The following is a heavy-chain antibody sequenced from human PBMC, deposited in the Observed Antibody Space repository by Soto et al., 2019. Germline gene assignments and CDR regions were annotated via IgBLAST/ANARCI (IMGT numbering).Heavy chain of an antibody. Sequence: ASVKVSCKASGYTFTSYYMRWVRQAPGQGLEWMGIINPSGGSTSYAQKFQGRVTMTRDTSTSTVYMELSSLRSEDTAVYYCARFGELFADYYYYYMDVWGKGTTVTVSS. D-gene: IGHD3-10*01. V-gene: IGHV1-46*01. CDR1: GYTFTSYY. CDR2: INPSGGST. J-gene: IGHJ6*03. CDR3: ARFGELFADYYYYYMDV.